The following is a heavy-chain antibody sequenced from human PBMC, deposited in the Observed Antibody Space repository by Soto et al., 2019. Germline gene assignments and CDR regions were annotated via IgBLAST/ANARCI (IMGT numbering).Heavy chain of an antibody. V-gene: IGHV3-30*03. CDR3: ARDRDGGTYTFFDS. Sequence: QVQLVESGGGVVQPGTSLRLSCAASGFIFSAFGMHWVRQAPGKGLEWVAFLSQDGSNKFYADSVRGRFTISRDNSKNTVYLHMNRLRAEDTAVYYCARDRDGGTYTFFDSWVQGTRVTVSS. J-gene: IGHJ4*02. D-gene: IGHD1-26*01. CDR2: LSQDGSNK. CDR1: GFIFSAFG.